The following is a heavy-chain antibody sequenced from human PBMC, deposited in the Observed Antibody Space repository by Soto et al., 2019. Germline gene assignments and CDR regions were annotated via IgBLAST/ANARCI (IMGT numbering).Heavy chain of an antibody. D-gene: IGHD1-26*01. J-gene: IGHJ6*02. CDR2: IKSKTDGGTT. CDR3: TTDIVGGSYRYYYYGMDV. CDR1: GFTFSNAW. V-gene: IGHV3-15*07. Sequence: PGGSLRLSCAASGFTFSNAWMNWVRQAPGKGLEWVGRIKSKTDGGTTDYAAPVKGRFTISRDDSKNTLYLQMNSLKTEDTAVYYCTTDIVGGSYRYYYYGMDVWGQGTTVTVSS.